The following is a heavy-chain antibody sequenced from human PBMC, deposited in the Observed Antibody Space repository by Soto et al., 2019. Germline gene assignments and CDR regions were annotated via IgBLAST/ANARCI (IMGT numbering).Heavy chain of an antibody. CDR3: AKDRGSGWYLGAFDI. Sequence: QVQLVESGGGVVQPGRSLRLSCAASGFTFSSYGVHWVRQAPGKGLEWVAVISYDGSNKYYADSVKGRFTISRDNSKNTLYLQMNSLRAEDTAVYYCAKDRGSGWYLGAFDIWGQGTMVTVSS. J-gene: IGHJ3*02. D-gene: IGHD6-19*01. CDR2: ISYDGSNK. CDR1: GFTFSSYG. V-gene: IGHV3-30*18.